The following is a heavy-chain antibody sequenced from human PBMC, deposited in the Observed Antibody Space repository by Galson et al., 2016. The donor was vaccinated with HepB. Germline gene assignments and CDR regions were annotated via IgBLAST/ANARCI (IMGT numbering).Heavy chain of an antibody. Sequence: VKVSCKASGGTFRTYGINWVRQAPGQGLEWMGGIIPIFGTANYAQKFQGRVTITADKSTSTAYMELSSLRSEDTAVYYCARTTSSSWYRKWYYFDYWGQGTLVTVSS. D-gene: IGHD6-13*01. CDR1: GGTFRTYG. J-gene: IGHJ4*02. V-gene: IGHV1-69*13. CDR3: ARTTSSSWYRKWYYFDY. CDR2: IIPIFGTA.